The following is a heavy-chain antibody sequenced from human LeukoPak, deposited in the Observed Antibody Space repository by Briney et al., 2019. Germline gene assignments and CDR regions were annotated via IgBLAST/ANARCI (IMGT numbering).Heavy chain of an antibody. CDR3: AHLDSPGTFDI. J-gene: IGHJ3*02. Sequence: SGPTLVNPTQTLTLTCTFSGGVGVGWIRQPPGKALEWLALNYWDDDKRYSPSLRSRLTITKDTSKNQVVLTVTKMDPVDTAAYYCAHLDSPGTFDIWGKGTMVTVSS. CDR1: GGVG. D-gene: IGHD3/OR15-3a*01. CDR2: NYWDDDK. V-gene: IGHV2-5*02.